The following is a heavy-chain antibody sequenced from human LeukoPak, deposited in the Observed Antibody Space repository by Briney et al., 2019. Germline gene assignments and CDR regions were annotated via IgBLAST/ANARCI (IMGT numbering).Heavy chain of an antibody. V-gene: IGHV4-59*11. J-gene: IGHJ4*02. D-gene: IGHD1-26*01. CDR1: GGSISGHF. CDR2: VSYSGDT. CDR3: ARGGASSRYFGY. Sequence: PSETLSLTCTVSGGSISGHFWSWIRQPPGKGQEWIGFVSYSGDTNYSPSFNGRVTISLDTSKSQFSLNLNSVTAADTAVYFCARGGASSRYFGYWGQGTLVTVSS.